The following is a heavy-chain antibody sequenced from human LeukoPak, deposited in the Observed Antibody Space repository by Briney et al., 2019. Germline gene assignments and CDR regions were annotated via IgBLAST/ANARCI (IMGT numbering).Heavy chain of an antibody. J-gene: IGHJ4*02. CDR1: GGSFSGYY. CDR3: ARGREEYSGYDLEDY. D-gene: IGHD5-12*01. CDR2: INHSGST. V-gene: IGHV4-34*01. Sequence: PSETLSLTCAVYGGSFSGYYWNWIRQPPGKGLEWIGEINHSGSTNYNPSLKSRVTISVDTSKNQFSLKLSSVTAADTAVYYCARGREEYSGYDLEDYWGQGTLVTVSS.